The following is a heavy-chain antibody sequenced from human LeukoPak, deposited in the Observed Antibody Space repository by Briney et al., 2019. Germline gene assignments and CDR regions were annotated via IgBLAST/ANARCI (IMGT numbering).Heavy chain of an antibody. CDR2: IYDSGST. CDR3: ARSITSSWYGDFQH. J-gene: IGHJ1*01. D-gene: IGHD6-13*01. V-gene: IGHV4-59*01. CDR1: GGSISTFY. Sequence: PSETLSLTCTVSGGSISTFYWGWIRQPPGKGLEWIGYIYDSGSTNYNPSLKSRVTISVDTSKNQFSLKLSSVTAADTAVYYCARSITSSWYGDFQHWGQGTLVTVSS.